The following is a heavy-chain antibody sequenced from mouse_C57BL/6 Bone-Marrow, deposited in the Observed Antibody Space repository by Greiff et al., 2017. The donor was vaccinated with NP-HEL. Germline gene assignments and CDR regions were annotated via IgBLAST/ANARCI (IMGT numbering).Heavy chain of an antibody. Sequence: EVQLQESGPELVKPGASVKISCKASGYSFTGYYMNWVKQSPEKSLEWIGTINPSTGGTTYTQKFKAKATLTVDKTSSTAYMQLKSQASEDYAGYSCARCSKRTWFAYWGQGTLVTVSA. CDR1: GYSFTGYY. CDR3: ARCSKRTWFAY. V-gene: IGHV1-42*01. J-gene: IGHJ3*01. CDR2: INPSTGGT.